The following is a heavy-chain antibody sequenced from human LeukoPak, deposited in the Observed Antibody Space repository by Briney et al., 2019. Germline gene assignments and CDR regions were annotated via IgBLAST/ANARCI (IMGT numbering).Heavy chain of an antibody. CDR3: ASAGSIYYDSSGYYFLALNFDY. CDR2: IYHSGST. V-gene: IGHV4-38-2*02. CDR1: GYSISSGYY. Sequence: PSETLSLTCTVSGYSISSGYYWGWIRQPPGKGLEWIGSIYHSGSTYYNPSLKSRVTISVDTSKNQFSLKLSSVTAADTAVYYCASAGSIYYDSSGYYFLALNFDYWGQGTLVTVSS. D-gene: IGHD3-22*01. J-gene: IGHJ4*02.